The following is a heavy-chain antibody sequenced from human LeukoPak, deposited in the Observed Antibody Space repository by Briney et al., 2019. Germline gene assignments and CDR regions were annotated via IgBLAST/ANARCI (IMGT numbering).Heavy chain of an antibody. Sequence: SETLSLTCTVSGGSISSTNYYWGWIRQPPGKRLEWTGSVFYIGNTNYNPSLKSRVTISLHTSKNQFSLKLNSVTAADTAVYYCARGVPYGPSYEFFDYWGQGTLVTVSS. CDR2: VFYIGNT. J-gene: IGHJ4*02. CDR3: ARGVPYGPSYEFFDY. D-gene: IGHD3-10*01. V-gene: IGHV4-39*07. CDR1: GGSISSTNYY.